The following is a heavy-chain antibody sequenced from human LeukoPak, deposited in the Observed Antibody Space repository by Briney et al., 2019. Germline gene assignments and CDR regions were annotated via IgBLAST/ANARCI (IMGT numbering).Heavy chain of an antibody. J-gene: IGHJ3*02. V-gene: IGHV3-23*01. CDR3: AKDISGWYGSFAFDI. CDR2: ISGSGGSA. D-gene: IGHD6-19*01. Sequence: PGGSLRLSCAASGFTFSSYAMSWVRQAPRKGLEWVSAISGSGGSAYYADSVKGRFTISRDNSKNTLYLQMNSLRAEDTAVYYCAKDISGWYGSFAFDIWGQGTMVTVSS. CDR1: GFTFSSYA.